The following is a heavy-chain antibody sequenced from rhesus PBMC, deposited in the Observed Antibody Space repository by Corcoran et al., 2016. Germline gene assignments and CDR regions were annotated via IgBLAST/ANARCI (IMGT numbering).Heavy chain of an antibody. CDR3: AAGYSSGWYDYGLDS. Sequence: QLQLQESGPGLVKPSETLSLTCAVSGYSISSGYGWSWIRQPPGKGLEWIGYISYSGSTSYNPSLKSRVTISRETSKNQFSLKLSSVTAADTAVYYCAAGYSSGWYDYGLDSWGQGVVVTVSS. J-gene: IGHJ6*01. CDR1: GYSISSGYG. CDR2: ISYSGST. D-gene: IGHD6-31*01. V-gene: IGHV4-122*02.